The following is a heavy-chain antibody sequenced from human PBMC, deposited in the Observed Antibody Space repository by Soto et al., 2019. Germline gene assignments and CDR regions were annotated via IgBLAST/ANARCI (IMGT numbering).Heavy chain of an antibody. CDR1: GFTFSNYA. J-gene: IGHJ4*02. V-gene: IGHV3-30-3*01. CDR3: ARNFHYESGTSLFDLDY. CDR2: ISYDGGTK. D-gene: IGHD3-10*01. Sequence: QVQLVESGGGVVQPGRSLRLSCAASGFTFSNYAVHLVRQAPGKGLEWVAVISYDGGTKNYADSVKGRFTISRDNSRNTLYLQMNSLRVEDTAVYYCARNFHYESGTSLFDLDYWGQGTLVTVSS.